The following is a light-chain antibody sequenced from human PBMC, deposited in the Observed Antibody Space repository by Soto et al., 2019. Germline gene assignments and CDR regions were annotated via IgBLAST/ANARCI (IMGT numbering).Light chain of an antibody. CDR3: QQRSNWPLT. CDR2: DAS. J-gene: IGKJ4*01. V-gene: IGKV3-11*01. CDR1: QSVSSY. Sequence: EIVLTQSPATLSLSPGARAPLSCRARQSVSSYLAWYQQKPGQAPRLLIYDASNRATGIPARFSGSGSGTDFTLTISSLEPEDFAVYYCQQRSNWPLTFGGGTKVDIK.